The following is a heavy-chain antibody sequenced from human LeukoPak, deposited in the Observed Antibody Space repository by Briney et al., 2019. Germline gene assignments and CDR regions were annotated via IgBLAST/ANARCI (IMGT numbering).Heavy chain of an antibody. CDR2: IYYSGST. CDR1: GGSISSYY. Sequence: PSETLSLTCTVSGGSISSYYWSWIRQPPGKGLEWIGYIYYSGSTNYNPSLKSRVTISVDTSKNQLSLKLSSVTAADTAVYYCARPGYSSSWYYFDYWGQGTLVTVSS. CDR3: ARPGYSSSWYYFDY. J-gene: IGHJ4*02. D-gene: IGHD6-13*01. V-gene: IGHV4-59*01.